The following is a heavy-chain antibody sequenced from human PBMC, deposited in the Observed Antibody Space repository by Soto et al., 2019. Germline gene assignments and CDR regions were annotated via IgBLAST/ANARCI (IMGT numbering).Heavy chain of an antibody. CDR3: AKNYYFDH. V-gene: IGHV3-23*01. CDR1: GFTFSAYA. J-gene: IGHJ4*02. CDR2: INVDDSA. Sequence: GGSLRLSCAASGFTFSAYAMSWVRQAPGKGLEWVSSINVDDSAYYADSAKGRFTISRDNSKSTVFLELSSLRVEDTATFYCAKNYYFDHWGQGTQVTVSS.